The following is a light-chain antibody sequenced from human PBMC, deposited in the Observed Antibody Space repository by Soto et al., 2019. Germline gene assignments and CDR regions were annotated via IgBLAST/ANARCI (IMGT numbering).Light chain of an antibody. Sequence: EIVLTQSPGTLSLSPGERATLSCRASQSVSNNYLAWYQQKPGQAPRLLIYGASTRATGIPARFSGSGSGTEFTLTISSLQSEDFAVYYCQQHNNWPPWTFGQGTKVDIK. CDR1: QSVSNN. J-gene: IGKJ1*01. CDR2: GAS. CDR3: QQHNNWPPWT. V-gene: IGKV3-15*01.